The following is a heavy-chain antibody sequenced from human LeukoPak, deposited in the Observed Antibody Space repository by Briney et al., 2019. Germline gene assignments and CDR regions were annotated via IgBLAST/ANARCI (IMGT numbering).Heavy chain of an antibody. CDR3: ARDYYYDSSDYMGPYYFDY. CDR1: GFTFSAYW. Sequence: GGSLRLSCAASGFTFSAYWMHWVRQVPGKGLVWVSRINNDGTATFFADSVKGRFTISRDNAKNSLYLQMNSLRAEDTAVYYCARDYYYDSSDYMGPYYFDYWGQGTLVTVSS. D-gene: IGHD3-22*01. CDR2: INNDGTAT. J-gene: IGHJ4*02. V-gene: IGHV3-74*01.